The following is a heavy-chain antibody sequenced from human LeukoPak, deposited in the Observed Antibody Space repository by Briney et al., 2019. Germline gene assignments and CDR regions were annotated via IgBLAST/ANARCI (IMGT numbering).Heavy chain of an antibody. V-gene: IGHV1-69*06. CDR3: ARKAVAGTGGDY. CDR1: GYTFTNYY. J-gene: IGHJ4*02. Sequence: SVKVSCKASGYTFTNYYLHWVRQAPGQGLEWMGRIIPIFGTANYAQKFQGRVTITADKSTSTAYMELSSLRSEDTAVYYCARKAVAGTGGDYWGQGTLATVSS. D-gene: IGHD6-19*01. CDR2: IIPIFGTA.